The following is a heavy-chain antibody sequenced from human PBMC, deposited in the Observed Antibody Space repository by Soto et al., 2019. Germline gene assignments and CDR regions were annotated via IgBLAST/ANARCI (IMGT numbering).Heavy chain of an antibody. J-gene: IGHJ1*01. CDR1: GGSISSYY. V-gene: IGHV4-59*01. Sequence: ASETLSLTCTVSGGSISSYYWSWIRQPPGKGLEWIGYIYYSGSTNYNPSLKSRVTISVDTSKNQFSLKLSSVTAADTAVYYCARDDCSGGSCYLRHWGQGTLVTVSS. D-gene: IGHD2-15*01. CDR2: IYYSGST. CDR3: ARDDCSGGSCYLRH.